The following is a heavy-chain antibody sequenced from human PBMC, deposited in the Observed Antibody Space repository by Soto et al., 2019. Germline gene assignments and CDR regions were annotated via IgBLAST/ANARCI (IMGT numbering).Heavy chain of an antibody. CDR3: AKGGLVGVVFINAMDV. CDR2: ISYDGSNK. CDR1: GFTFSSYG. V-gene: IGHV3-30*18. J-gene: IGHJ6*02. D-gene: IGHD3-3*01. Sequence: QVQLVESGGGVVQPGRSLRLSCAASGFTFSSYGMHWVRQAPGKGLEWVAVISYDGSNKYYADSVKGRFTISRDNSKNTLYLQMNSLGAEDTAVYYCAKGGLVGVVFINAMDVWGQGTTVTVSS.